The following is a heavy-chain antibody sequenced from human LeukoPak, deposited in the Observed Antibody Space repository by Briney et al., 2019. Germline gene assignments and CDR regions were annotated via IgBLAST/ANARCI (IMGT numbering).Heavy chain of an antibody. Sequence: ASVKVSCKTSGFTFNSYAFSWVRQAPGQGLEWMGWISAYNTDTKFAQKFQGRVTLTIDSSRTAYMEMSNLRSDDTAVYYCARALYLDSSGYYPGLDYWGQGTPVTVSS. CDR3: ARALYLDSSGYYPGLDY. CDR2: ISAYNTDT. CDR1: GFTFNSYA. V-gene: IGHV1-18*01. J-gene: IGHJ4*02. D-gene: IGHD3-22*01.